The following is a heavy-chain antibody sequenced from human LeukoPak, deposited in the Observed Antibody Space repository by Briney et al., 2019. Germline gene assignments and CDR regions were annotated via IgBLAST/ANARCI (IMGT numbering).Heavy chain of an antibody. V-gene: IGHV3-21*01. CDR1: GFTFSSYS. Sequence: PGGSLRLSCAASGFTFSSYSMNWVRQAPGKGPEWVSSISSSSSYIYYADSVKGRFTISRDNAKNSLYLQMNSLRAEDTAVYYCARGPIFGVVISPFDYWGQGTLVTVSS. D-gene: IGHD3-3*01. CDR3: ARGPIFGVVISPFDY. J-gene: IGHJ4*02. CDR2: ISSSSSYI.